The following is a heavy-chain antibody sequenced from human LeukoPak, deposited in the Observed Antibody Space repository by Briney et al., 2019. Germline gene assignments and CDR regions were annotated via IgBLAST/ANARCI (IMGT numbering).Heavy chain of an antibody. CDR2: ISSSGSTI. CDR1: GFTFSSYA. V-gene: IGHV3-48*04. Sequence: GGSLRLSCAASGFTFSSYAMSWDRQAPGKGLEWVSYISSSGSTIYYADSVKGRFTISRDNAKNSLYLQMNSLRAEDTAVYYCARDSGDRAMEDWGQGTLVTVSS. CDR3: ARDSGDRAMED. J-gene: IGHJ4*02. D-gene: IGHD5-18*01.